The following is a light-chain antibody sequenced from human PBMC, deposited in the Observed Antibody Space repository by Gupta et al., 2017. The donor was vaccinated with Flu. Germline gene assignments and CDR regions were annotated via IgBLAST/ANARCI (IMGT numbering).Light chain of an antibody. CDR3: QQVNRYPPWK. Sequence: DIQLTQSPSFLSASVGDRVTITCRASQGISSYLAWYQQKPGKAPKLLIYGASTLQSGVPSRFSGSGSGTEFTLTITRLQPEDFATYYGQQVNRYPPWKFGQGTKVEIK. CDR1: QGISSY. V-gene: IGKV1-9*01. CDR2: GAS. J-gene: IGKJ1*01.